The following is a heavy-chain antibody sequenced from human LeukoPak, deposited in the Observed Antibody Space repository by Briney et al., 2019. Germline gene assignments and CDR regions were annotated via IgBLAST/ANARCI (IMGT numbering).Heavy chain of an antibody. D-gene: IGHD6-19*01. CDR3: ARLPRYSSGWYQWYFDL. CDR2: MNYSGST. CDR1: GGSISSYY. Sequence: SETLSLTCTVSGGSISSYYWSWIRQPPGKGLEWIGYMNYSGSTNYNPSLKSRVTISVDTSENQFSLKLSSVTAADTAVYYCARLPRYSSGWYQWYFDLWGRGTLVTVSS. V-gene: IGHV4-59*08. J-gene: IGHJ2*01.